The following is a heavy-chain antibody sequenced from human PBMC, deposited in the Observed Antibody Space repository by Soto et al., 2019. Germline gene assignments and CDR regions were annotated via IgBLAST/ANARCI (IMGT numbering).Heavy chain of an antibody. J-gene: IGHJ4*02. CDR2: ISGGSSVT. Sequence: LRLSCTASGFTFSDYAMAWVRLAPGKGLEWVSTISGGSSVTYYGDSVKGRFTISRDNAKKTLFLQLNRLSAEDTATYYCAKVLSKNYYYPFDFWGQGTQVTVSS. D-gene: IGHD3-10*01. CDR3: AKVLSKNYYYPFDF. CDR1: GFTFSDYA. V-gene: IGHV3-23*01.